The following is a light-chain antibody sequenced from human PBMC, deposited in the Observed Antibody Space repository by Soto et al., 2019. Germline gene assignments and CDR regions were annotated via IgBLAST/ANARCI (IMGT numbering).Light chain of an antibody. CDR3: QQYGSSSYT. CDR2: GAS. V-gene: IGKV3-20*01. J-gene: IGKJ2*01. Sequence: EIVLMQSPGTLSLSPGERATLSCRASQSVSSSYLAWYQQKPGQAPRLLIYGASSRATGIPDRFSGSGSGAAHTPTISRLEREDCSVYYCQQYGSSSYTFGQGTKLEIK. CDR1: QSVSSSY.